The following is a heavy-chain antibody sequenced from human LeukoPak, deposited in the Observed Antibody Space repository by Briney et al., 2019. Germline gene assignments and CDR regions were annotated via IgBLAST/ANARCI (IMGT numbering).Heavy chain of an antibody. J-gene: IGHJ4*02. CDR1: GFTFSSYG. D-gene: IGHD6-19*01. CDR2: IWYDGSNK. Sequence: PGGSLRLSCATPGFTFSSYGMHWVRQAPGKGLEWVAVIWYDGSNKYYADSVKGRFTISRDNSKNTLYLATNSLRAEDTAVYYCARGWSGWYLFDNWGQGTLVTVSS. CDR3: ARGWSGWYLFDN. V-gene: IGHV3-33*01.